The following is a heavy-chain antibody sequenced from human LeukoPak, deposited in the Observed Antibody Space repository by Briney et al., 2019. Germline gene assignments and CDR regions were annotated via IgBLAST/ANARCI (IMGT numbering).Heavy chain of an antibody. D-gene: IGHD6-13*01. Sequence: PGRSLRLSCAASGFTFDDHAMHWVRQAPGKGLEWVSGISGSGGSTYYADSVKGRFTISRDNSKNTLYLQMNSLRAEDTAVYYCAKENDGAAAGTNFDYWGQGTLVTVSS. CDR1: GFTFDDHA. CDR2: ISGSGGST. CDR3: AKENDGAAAGTNFDY. J-gene: IGHJ4*02. V-gene: IGHV3-23*01.